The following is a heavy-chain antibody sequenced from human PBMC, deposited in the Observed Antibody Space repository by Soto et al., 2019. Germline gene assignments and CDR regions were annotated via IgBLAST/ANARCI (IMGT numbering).Heavy chain of an antibody. Sequence: PGGSLRLSCAASGFTFDDYAMHWVRQAPGKGLEWVSGISWNSGSIGYADSVKGRFTISRDNAKNSLYLQMNSLRAEDTALYYCAKDKIAALDGMDVWGQGTTVTVSS. D-gene: IGHD6-6*01. CDR3: AKDKIAALDGMDV. J-gene: IGHJ6*02. CDR1: GFTFDDYA. CDR2: ISWNSGSI. V-gene: IGHV3-9*01.